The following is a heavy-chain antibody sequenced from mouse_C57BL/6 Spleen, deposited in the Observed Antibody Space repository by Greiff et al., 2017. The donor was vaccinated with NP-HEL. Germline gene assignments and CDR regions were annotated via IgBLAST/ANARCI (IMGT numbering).Heavy chain of an antibody. J-gene: IGHJ4*01. CDR1: GFTFSSYA. CDR3: AREHSSGYAMDY. V-gene: IGHV5-4*01. D-gene: IGHD3-2*02. CDR2: ISDGGSYT. Sequence: EVQVVESGGGLVKPGGSLKLSCAASGFTFSSYATSWVRQTPEKRLEWVATISDGGSYTYYPDNVKGRFTISRDNAKNNLYLQMSHLKSEDTAMYYCAREHSSGYAMDYWGQGTSVTVSS.